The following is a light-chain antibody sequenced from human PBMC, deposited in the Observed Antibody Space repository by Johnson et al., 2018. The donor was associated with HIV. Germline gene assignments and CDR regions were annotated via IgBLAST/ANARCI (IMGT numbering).Light chain of an antibody. CDR2: GTD. J-gene: IGLJ1*01. CDR1: SSNIGNNY. Sequence: QSVLTQPPSVSAAPGQKVTISCSGSSSNIGNNYVSWYQQLPGTAPKLLIYGTDKRPSGIPDRFSGSKSGTSATLGITGLQTGDEADYYCGTWDSSLSVGVCGTGIKVTVL. V-gene: IGLV1-51*02. CDR3: GTWDSSLSVGV.